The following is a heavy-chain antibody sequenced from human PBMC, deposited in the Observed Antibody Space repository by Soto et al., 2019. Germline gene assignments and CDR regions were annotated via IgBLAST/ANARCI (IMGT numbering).Heavy chain of an antibody. D-gene: IGHD4-17*01. V-gene: IGHV3-23*01. CDR2: ISGSGGST. Sequence: GGSLILSCAASGSTFSSYAMSWVRQAPGKGLEWVSAISGSGGSTYYADSVKGRFTISRDNSKNTLYLQMNSLRAEDTAVYYCAKAVGTVTTTDAFDIWGQGTMVTVSS. CDR1: GSTFSSYA. CDR3: AKAVGTVTTTDAFDI. J-gene: IGHJ3*02.